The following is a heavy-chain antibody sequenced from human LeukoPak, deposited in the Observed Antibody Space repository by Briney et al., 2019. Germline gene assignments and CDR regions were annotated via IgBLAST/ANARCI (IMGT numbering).Heavy chain of an antibody. D-gene: IGHD1-26*01. CDR1: GFTFRSYA. CDR2: ISYDGTKK. Sequence: GGSLRLSCAASGFTFRSYALHWVRQAPGKGLEWVAVISYDGTKKYYADSVKGRFTISRDNSKNTLYLQMNSLRAEDTAVYYCTRVGGGTADGEYGFDIWGQGTMVTVSS. V-gene: IGHV3-30-3*01. J-gene: IGHJ3*02. CDR3: TRVGGGTADGEYGFDI.